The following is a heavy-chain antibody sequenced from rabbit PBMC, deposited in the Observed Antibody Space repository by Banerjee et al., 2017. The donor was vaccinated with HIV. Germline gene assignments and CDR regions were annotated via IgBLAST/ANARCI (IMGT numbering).Heavy chain of an antibody. CDR1: GFSFSSGYD. Sequence: QSLEESGGDLVKPGASLTLTCTASGFSFSSGYDMCWVRQAPGKGLEWIACINTGSAGAYYASWAKGRFTISKTSSTTVTLQMTSLTAADTATYFCARNNGSTYSYFVLWGPGTLVTVS. CDR3: ARNNGSTYSYFVL. CDR2: INTGSAGA. J-gene: IGHJ4*01. D-gene: IGHD8-1*01. V-gene: IGHV1S40*01.